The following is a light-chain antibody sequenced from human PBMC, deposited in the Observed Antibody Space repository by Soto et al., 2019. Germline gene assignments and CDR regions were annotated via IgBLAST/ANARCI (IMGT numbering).Light chain of an antibody. J-gene: IGLJ1*01. CDR2: LNSDGSH. V-gene: IGLV4-69*01. Sequence: QAVVTQSPSASASLGASVKLTCTLSNGHSSNAIAWHQQQPEKGPRFLMKLNSDGSHSKGDGIPDRFSGSSSGAERYLTISSLQSEDEADYYCQTWGNGIRVFGTGTKLTVL. CDR1: NGHSSNA. CDR3: QTWGNGIRV.